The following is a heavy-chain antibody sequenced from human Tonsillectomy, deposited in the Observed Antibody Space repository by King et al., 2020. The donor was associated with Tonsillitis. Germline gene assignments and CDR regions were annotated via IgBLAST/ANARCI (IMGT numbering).Heavy chain of an antibody. CDR1: GFTFSSYA. J-gene: IGHJ4*02. Sequence: VQLVESGGGLVQPGGSLRLSCAASGFTFSSYAVSWVRQAPGKGLEWFSEISGSGGSTYYADSVKGRFTISRDNSKNTLYLQMNSLRAEDTAVYYCAKGMGMTTAHYWGQGTQVTVSS. V-gene: IGHV3-23*04. CDR3: AKGMGMTTAHY. CDR2: ISGSGGST. D-gene: IGHD4-17*01.